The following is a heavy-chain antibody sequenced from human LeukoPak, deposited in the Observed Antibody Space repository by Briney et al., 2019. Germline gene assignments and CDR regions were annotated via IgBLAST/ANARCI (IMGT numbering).Heavy chain of an antibody. CDR3: ARLGSGWSFDF. CDR1: GFTFSSYA. V-gene: IGHV3-23*01. J-gene: IGHJ4*02. D-gene: IGHD6-19*01. Sequence: GGSLRLSCAASGFTFSSYAMSWVRQAPGKGLEWVSAISGSGGSTYYADSVKGRFTTSRDNSKNTVSLQLNSLRAEDTAVYYCARLGSGWSFDFWGQGTLVAVSS. CDR2: ISGSGGST.